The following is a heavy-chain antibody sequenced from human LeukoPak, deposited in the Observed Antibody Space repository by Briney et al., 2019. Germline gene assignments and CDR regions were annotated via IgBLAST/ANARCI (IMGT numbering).Heavy chain of an antibody. J-gene: IGHJ4*02. Sequence: GGSLRHSCAASGFTFSSNYMSWVRQAPGKGLEWVSVIYSGGSTYYADSVKGRFTISRDNSKNTLYLQMNSLRAEDTAVYYCARGDGDPYYFDYWGQGTLVTVSS. CDR3: ARGDGDPYYFDY. D-gene: IGHD4-17*01. V-gene: IGHV3-53*01. CDR1: GFTFSSNY. CDR2: IYSGGST.